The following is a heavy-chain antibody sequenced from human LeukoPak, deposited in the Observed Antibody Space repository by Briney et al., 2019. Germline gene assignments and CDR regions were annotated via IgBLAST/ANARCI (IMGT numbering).Heavy chain of an antibody. CDR3: ARDRRYYYDSSGYNY. Sequence: QPGGSLRLSCTVSGFTVSSNSWSWVRQAPGKGLEWVSFIYSGGNTHYSDSVTGRFTISRDNAKNSLYLQMNSLRAEDTAVYYCARDRRYYYDSSGYNYWGQGTLVTVSS. J-gene: IGHJ4*02. CDR2: IYSGGNT. D-gene: IGHD3-22*01. CDR1: GFTVSSNS. V-gene: IGHV3-53*01.